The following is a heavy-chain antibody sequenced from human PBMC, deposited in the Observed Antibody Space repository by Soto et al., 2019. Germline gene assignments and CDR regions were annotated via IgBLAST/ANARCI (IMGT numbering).Heavy chain of an antibody. CDR1: GGTFSSYA. J-gene: IGHJ6*02. V-gene: IGHV1-69*13. D-gene: IGHD4-4*01. CDR3: ARPSDYSNYFDRYYYGMDV. CDR2: IIPIFGTA. Sequence: SVKVSCKASGGTFSSYAISWVRQAPGQGLEWMGGIIPIFGTANYAQKFQGRVTITADESTSTAYMELSSLRSEDTAVYYCARPSDYSNYFDRYYYGMDVWGQGTTVTVSS.